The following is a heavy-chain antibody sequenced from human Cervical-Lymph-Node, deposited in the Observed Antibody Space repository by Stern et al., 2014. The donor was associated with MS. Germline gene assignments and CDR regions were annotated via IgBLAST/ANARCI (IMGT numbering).Heavy chain of an antibody. CDR3: ARSGRIAVAPEY. V-gene: IGHV3-21*05. CDR1: GFTFSDFG. Sequence: EVQLEESGGGLVKPGGSLRLSCAASGFTFSDFGMSWVRQAPGKGLEWVSYITFSGGETYYADSMKGRFTISRDNGKNSLYLQMNSLRVEDTAVYYCARSGRIAVAPEYWGQGTLVTVSS. J-gene: IGHJ4*02. D-gene: IGHD6-13*01. CDR2: ITFSGGET.